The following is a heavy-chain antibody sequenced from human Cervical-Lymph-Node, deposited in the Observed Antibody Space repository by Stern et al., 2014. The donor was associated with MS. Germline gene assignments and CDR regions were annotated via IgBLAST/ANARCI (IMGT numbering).Heavy chain of an antibody. V-gene: IGHV3-74*01. CDR3: VRGRREVAGIDY. J-gene: IGHJ4*02. D-gene: IGHD6-19*01. CDR2: INTDGSIT. CDR1: GFTFSSNW. Sequence: EVQLVESGGGLPGGSLRLSCAASGFTFSSNWMHWVRQAPGKGLMWVSRINTDGSITTYADSVKGRFTISRDSAKNTLYLQMDSLRADDTAVYYCVRGRREVAGIDYWGQGTLVTVSS.